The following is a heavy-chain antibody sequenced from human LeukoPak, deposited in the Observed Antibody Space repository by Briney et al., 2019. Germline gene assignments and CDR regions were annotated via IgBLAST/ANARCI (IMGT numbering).Heavy chain of an antibody. CDR1: GYTFSSYG. CDR2: ISDYNGNT. J-gene: IGHJ4*02. CDR3: ARSGSWYTVNSPIDY. V-gene: IGHV1-18*01. D-gene: IGHD4-11*01. Sequence: ASVKVSCKASGYTFSSYGISWVRQAPGQGLEWMGWISDYNGNTNYAQKLQGRVTMTTDTSTSTAFMELRSLRSDDTAVYYCARSGSWYTVNSPIDYWGQGTLVTVSS.